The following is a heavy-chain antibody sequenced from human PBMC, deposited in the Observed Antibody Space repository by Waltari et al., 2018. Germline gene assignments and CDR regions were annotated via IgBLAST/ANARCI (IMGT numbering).Heavy chain of an antibody. J-gene: IGHJ4*02. V-gene: IGHV4-38-2*02. CDR2: IYHGGRT. CDR1: GYSISNGYY. D-gene: IGHD1-26*01. CDR3: ARLGGTYFPFDY. Sequence: QVQLQESGPGLVKPSETLSLTCSVSGYSISNGYYWAWIRQPPGKGLEWIGSIYHGGRTFYNLSLKSRVTISVDTSKNQFSLKLSSVTAADRAVYFCARLGGTYFPFDYWGQGALVTVSS.